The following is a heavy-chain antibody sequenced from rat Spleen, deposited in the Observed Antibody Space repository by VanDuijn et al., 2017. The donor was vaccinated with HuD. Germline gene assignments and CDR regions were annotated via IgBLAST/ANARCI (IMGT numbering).Heavy chain of an antibody. Sequence: EVKLVESGGGLVQPGRSLKLSCAASGFNFNDYWMGWVRQAPGKGLEWIGEINKDSSTINYTPSLKDKFTISRDNAKSALYLQMDSLRYEDTATYYCARVGTWVSRFAYWDQGTLVTVSS. CDR3: ARVGTWVSRFAY. D-gene: IGHD1-7*01. J-gene: IGHJ3*01. CDR2: INKDSSTI. V-gene: IGHV4-2*01. CDR1: GFNFNDYW.